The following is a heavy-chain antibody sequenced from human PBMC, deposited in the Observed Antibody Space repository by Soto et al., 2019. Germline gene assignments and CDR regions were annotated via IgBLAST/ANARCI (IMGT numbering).Heavy chain of an antibody. D-gene: IGHD3-22*01. CDR2: IYYSGST. Sequence: PSETLSLTCTVSGGSISSYYWSWIRQPPGKGLEWIGYIYYSGSTNYNPSLKSRVTISVDTSKNQFSLKLRSVTAADTAMYFCATGYYYDTSGRGMDVWGQGTTVTSP. CDR3: ATGYYYDTSGRGMDV. J-gene: IGHJ6*02. V-gene: IGHV4-59*12. CDR1: GGSISSYY.